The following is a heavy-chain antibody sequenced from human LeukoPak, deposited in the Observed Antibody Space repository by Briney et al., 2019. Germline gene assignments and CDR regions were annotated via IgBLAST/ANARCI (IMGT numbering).Heavy chain of an antibody. CDR3: ARGGGTTKYYYYGMDV. Sequence: PSETLSLTCTASGGSISSYYWSWIRQPPGKGLEWIGYIDYSGSTNYNPSLKSRVTISVDTSKNQFSLKLSSVTAADTAVYYCARGGGTTKYYYYGMDVWGQGTTVTVSS. V-gene: IGHV4-59*01. D-gene: IGHD1-1*01. CDR2: IDYSGST. J-gene: IGHJ6*02. CDR1: GGSISSYY.